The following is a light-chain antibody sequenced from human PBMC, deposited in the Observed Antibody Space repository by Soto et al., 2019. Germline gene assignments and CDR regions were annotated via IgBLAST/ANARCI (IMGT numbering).Light chain of an antibody. Sequence: DIQMTQSPSTLSTSVGDRVTFTCRASQNISRWLAWCQQKPRKAPKVLIYKASSLESGVPSRFRDSASGTDFTLTISSLQPEDFETYYCLQDYNYPWTLGQGTKVDIK. V-gene: IGKV1-5*03. CDR3: LQDYNYPWT. J-gene: IGKJ1*01. CDR1: QNISRW. CDR2: KAS.